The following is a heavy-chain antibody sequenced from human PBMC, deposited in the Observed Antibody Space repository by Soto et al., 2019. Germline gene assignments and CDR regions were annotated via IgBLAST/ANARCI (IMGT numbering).Heavy chain of an antibody. V-gene: IGHV2-70*01. CDR2: IDWDDDK. J-gene: IGHJ6*02. D-gene: IGHD5-18*01. Sequence: SGPTLVHPTQTLTLTCTFSGFSLSTSGMCVSWILQPPGKALEWLALIDWDDDKYYSTSLKTRLTISKDTSKNQVVPTMTNMDPVDTATYYCARIRGGYSFGYTGYYCMDVWGQGTTVTVSS. CDR3: ARIRGGYSFGYTGYYCMDV. CDR1: GFSLSTSGMC.